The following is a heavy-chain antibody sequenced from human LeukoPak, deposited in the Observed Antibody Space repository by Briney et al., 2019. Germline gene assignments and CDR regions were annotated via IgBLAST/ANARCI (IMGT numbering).Heavy chain of an antibody. CDR2: IYPGDSDT. D-gene: IGHD6-13*01. V-gene: IGHV5-51*01. CDR3: ARSTAAAGNDNWFDP. CDR1: GYSFTSYW. J-gene: IGHJ5*02. Sequence: GESLKISCKGSGYSFTSYWIGWVRQMPGKGLEWMGIIYPGDSDTRYSPSFQGQVTISADKSISTAYLQWSSLKASDTAMYYCARSTAAAGNDNWFDPWGQGTLVTVSS.